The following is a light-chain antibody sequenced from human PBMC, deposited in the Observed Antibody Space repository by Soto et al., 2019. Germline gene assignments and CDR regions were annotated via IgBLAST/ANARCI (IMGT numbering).Light chain of an antibody. CDR1: QRVSSSY. J-gene: IGKJ5*01. Sequence: EIVLTQSPGTLSLSPGERATLSCRASQRVSSSYLTWYQQKPGQAPRLLIYGAYTRAAGVPARFSGSGSGTEFTLTITSLQSEDIALYYCQQYNIWPPITFGQGTRLEIK. CDR2: GAY. V-gene: IGKV3-15*01. CDR3: QQYNIWPPIT.